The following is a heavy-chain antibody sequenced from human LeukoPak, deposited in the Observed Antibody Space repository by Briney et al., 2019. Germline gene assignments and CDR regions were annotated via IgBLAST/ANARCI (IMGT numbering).Heavy chain of an antibody. Sequence: KPSETLSLTCAVSGYSISSGYYWGWIRQPPREGLEWIRSIYHRGSTSYNPSLKSRVTISVDTSKNQFSLKLSSVTAADTAVYYCARPVTTYWFDPWGQGTLVTVSS. CDR3: ARPVTTYWFDP. CDR1: GYSISSGYY. CDR2: IYHRGST. V-gene: IGHV4-38-2*01. D-gene: IGHD4-17*01. J-gene: IGHJ5*02.